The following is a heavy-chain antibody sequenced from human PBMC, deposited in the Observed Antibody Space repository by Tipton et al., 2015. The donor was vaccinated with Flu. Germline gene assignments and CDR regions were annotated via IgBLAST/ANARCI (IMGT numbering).Heavy chain of an antibody. D-gene: IGHD1-14*01. CDR1: GFTFDDYA. Sequence: RSLRLSCAASGFTFDDYAMYWVRQAPGKGLEWVSGISWNGANIAYAVSVKGRFTISRDNVKNSLYLQMNSLRPEDTALYYCAKAINLNRDGFDLWGQGTMVTVSS. CDR3: AKAINLNRDGFDL. CDR2: ISWNGANI. V-gene: IGHV3-9*01. J-gene: IGHJ3*01.